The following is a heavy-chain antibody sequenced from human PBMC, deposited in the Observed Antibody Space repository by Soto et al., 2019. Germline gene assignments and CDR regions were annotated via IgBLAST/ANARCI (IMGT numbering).Heavy chain of an antibody. J-gene: IGHJ1*01. CDR2: ISYDGSNK. CDR3: ANVGPFRGSWYNFSY. Sequence: RRSPKLSCAASEFTFNSELMHCVRLAPDKRLEWVAVISYDGSNKYYADSVKGRFTISRDNSKNTLYLQMNSLRAEDTAVYYCANVGPFRGSWYNFSYWGQGSLVTVSS. CDR1: EFTFNSEL. V-gene: IGHV3-30*18. D-gene: IGHD6-13*01.